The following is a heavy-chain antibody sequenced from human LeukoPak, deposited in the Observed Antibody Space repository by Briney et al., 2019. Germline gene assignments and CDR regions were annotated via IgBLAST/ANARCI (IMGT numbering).Heavy chain of an antibody. Sequence: ASVKVSCKASGYTFTSYDIDWLRQATGQGLEWMGWMNPNSGNTGYAQKFQGRVTMTRNISISTAYMELSSLRSEDTAVYYCARGTVRGGRNWFDPWGQGTLVTVSS. D-gene: IGHD3-10*01. CDR2: MNPNSGNT. J-gene: IGHJ5*02. V-gene: IGHV1-8*01. CDR1: GYTFTSYD. CDR3: ARGTVRGGRNWFDP.